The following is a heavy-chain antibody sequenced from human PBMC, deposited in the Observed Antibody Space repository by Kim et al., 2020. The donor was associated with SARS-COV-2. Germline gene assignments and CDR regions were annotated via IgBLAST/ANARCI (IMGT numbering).Heavy chain of an antibody. CDR2: HNTGAR. Sequence: HNTGARNYAKKLQGRVTMTRDTSISTAYMELTSLRADDTAVYYCARSTDYWGQGTLVTVSS. V-gene: IGHV1-2*02. D-gene: IGHD2-2*01. J-gene: IGHJ4*02. CDR3: ARSTDY.